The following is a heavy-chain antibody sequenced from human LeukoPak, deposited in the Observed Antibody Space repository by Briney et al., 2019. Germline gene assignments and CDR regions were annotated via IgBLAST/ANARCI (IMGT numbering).Heavy chain of an antibody. CDR1: GFTFSNYG. V-gene: IGHV3-30*18. Sequence: GGSLRLSCAASGFTFSNYGMHWVRQAPGKGLEWVAAISNDGSSQYYEDSVKGRFTISRDNSRNTLYLQMNSLRAEDTAVYYCAKIQYSRSSGYFDYWGQGTLVTVSS. CDR2: ISNDGSSQ. CDR3: AKIQYSRSSGYFDY. J-gene: IGHJ4*02. D-gene: IGHD6-6*01.